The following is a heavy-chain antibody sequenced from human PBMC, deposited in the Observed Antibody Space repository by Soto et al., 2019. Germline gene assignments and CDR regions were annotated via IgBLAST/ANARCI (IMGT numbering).Heavy chain of an antibody. CDR2: IYYSGST. V-gene: IGHV4-39*01. CDR1: GGSISSSSYY. J-gene: IGHJ4*02. CDR3: ASLYCTNGVCYATFFDY. D-gene: IGHD2-8*01. Sequence: LSLTCTVSGGSISSSSYYWGWIRQPPGKGLEWIGSIYYSGSTYYNPSLKSRVTISVDTSKNQFSLKLSSVTAADTAVYYCASLYCTNGVCYATFFDYWGQGTLVTVSS.